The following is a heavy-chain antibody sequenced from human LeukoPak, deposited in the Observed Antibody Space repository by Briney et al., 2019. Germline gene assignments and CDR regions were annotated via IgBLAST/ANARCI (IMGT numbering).Heavy chain of an antibody. J-gene: IGHJ3*02. CDR3: AKSRRYQLLYGAFDI. V-gene: IGHV3-9*03. D-gene: IGHD2-2*02. CDR2: ISWNSGST. Sequence: PGRSLRLSCAASGFTFDDYAMHWVRQAPGNGLEWVSGISWNSGSTAYADSVKGRFTISRDNAKKSLYLQVNSLRTEDMALYYCAKSRRYQLLYGAFDIWGQGTMVTVSS. CDR1: GFTFDDYA.